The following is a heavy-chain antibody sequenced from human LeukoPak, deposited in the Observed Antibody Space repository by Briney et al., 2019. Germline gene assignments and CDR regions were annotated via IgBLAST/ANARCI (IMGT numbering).Heavy chain of an antibody. CDR3: ARELRFLEWLSPAFDY. Sequence: ASVKVSCKASGYTFTGSYMHWVRQAPGQGLEWMGCINPNSGGTNYAQKFQGRVTMTRDTSISTAYMELSRLRSDDTAVYYCARELRFLEWLSPAFDYWGQGTLVTVSS. V-gene: IGHV1-2*02. D-gene: IGHD3-3*01. CDR2: INPNSGGT. J-gene: IGHJ4*02. CDR1: GYTFTGSY.